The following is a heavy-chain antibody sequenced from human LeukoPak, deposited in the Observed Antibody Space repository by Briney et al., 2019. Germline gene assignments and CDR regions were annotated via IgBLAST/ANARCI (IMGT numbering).Heavy chain of an antibody. V-gene: IGHV4-59*01. J-gene: IGHJ3*02. CDR1: GGSISSYY. D-gene: IGHD1-26*01. CDR3: AREQIVGATSPDAFDI. Sequence: SETLSLTCTVSGGSISSYYWGWIRQPPGKGLEWIGYIYYSGSTNYNPSLKSRVTISVDTSKNQFSLKLSSVTAADTAVYYCAREQIVGATSPDAFDIWGQGTMVTVSS. CDR2: IYYSGST.